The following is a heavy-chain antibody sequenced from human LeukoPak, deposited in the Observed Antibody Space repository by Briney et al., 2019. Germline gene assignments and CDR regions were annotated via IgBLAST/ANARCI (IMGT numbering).Heavy chain of an antibody. CDR1: GFTFSSYA. Sequence: GGSLRLSCAASGFTFSSYAMSWVRQAPGKGLEWVSAISGSGGSTYYADSVKGRFTISRDNSKNTLYLQMNSLRAEDTAVYYCAKDLPIKKITTSSFDPWGQGTLVTVSS. CDR2: ISGSGGST. CDR3: AKDLPIKKITTSSFDP. J-gene: IGHJ5*02. D-gene: IGHD1/OR15-1a*01. V-gene: IGHV3-23*01.